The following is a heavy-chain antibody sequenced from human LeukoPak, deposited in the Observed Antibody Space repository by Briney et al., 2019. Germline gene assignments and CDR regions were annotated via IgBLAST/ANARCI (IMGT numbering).Heavy chain of an antibody. D-gene: IGHD5-12*01. CDR2: ISGSGRTM. CDR1: GFTFSSYE. V-gene: IGHV3-48*03. Sequence: GGSLRLSCAASGFTFSSYEMNWVRQAPGKGLEWVSYISGSGRTMSYADSVKGRFTISRDNAKNSLYLQMNSLRVENTAVYHCARGGLYGYDVFDYWGQGTLVTVSS. J-gene: IGHJ4*02. CDR3: ARGGLYGYDVFDY.